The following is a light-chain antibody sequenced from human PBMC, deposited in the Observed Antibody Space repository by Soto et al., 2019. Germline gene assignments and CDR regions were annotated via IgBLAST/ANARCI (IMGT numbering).Light chain of an antibody. Sequence: QSALTQPASVSGSPGQSITISCTGTRGDVGAYNLVSWYQQHPGKAPKLMIYAVTNRPSGISNRFSGSKSGNTASLTISGVQAEYEADYYCNSYTTSSTLVFGPGTKVTVL. V-gene: IGLV2-14*02. CDR2: AVT. CDR1: RGDVGAYNL. CDR3: NSYTTSSTLV. J-gene: IGLJ1*01.